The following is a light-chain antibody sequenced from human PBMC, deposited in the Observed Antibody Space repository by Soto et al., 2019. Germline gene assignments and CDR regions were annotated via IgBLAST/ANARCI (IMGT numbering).Light chain of an antibody. CDR3: MQGTQFPRT. J-gene: IGKJ1*01. V-gene: IGKV2D-29*01. Sequence: EIVLTQTPLSLSVTPGQPASISCTSSQSLLHSDGKTYLYWYLQRPGQPPQALMYEASNRFSGVPDRFSGSGSGTDFTLKISRVEADDVGVYYCMQGTQFPRTFGQGTKAEIK. CDR1: QSLLHSDGKTY. CDR2: EAS.